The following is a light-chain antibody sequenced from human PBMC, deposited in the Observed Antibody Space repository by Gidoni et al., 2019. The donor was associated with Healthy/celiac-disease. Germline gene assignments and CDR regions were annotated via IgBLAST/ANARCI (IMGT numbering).Light chain of an antibody. J-gene: IGKJ2*01. CDR1: QSVSSY. Sequence: CRASQSVSSYLAWYQQKPGQDPRLLIYDASNRATGIPARFSGSGSGTDFTLTISSREPEDYAVYYCQQRSNWLMYTFGQXTKLEIK. CDR2: DAS. CDR3: QQRSNWLMYT. V-gene: IGKV3-11*01.